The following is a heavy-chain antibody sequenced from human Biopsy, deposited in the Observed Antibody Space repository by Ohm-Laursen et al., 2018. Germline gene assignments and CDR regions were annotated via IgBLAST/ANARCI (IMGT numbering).Heavy chain of an antibody. J-gene: IGHJ4*01. V-gene: IGHV4-61*01. CDR2: IYDRGSTA. Sequence: SETLSLTCTVSGDSVSSGSFYWTWIRQPPGQGLEYIGYIYDRGSTANYNPSLESRVTMSVDMPKNQFSLKLSSVTAADTAIYYCARGMRSSGWPYFDSWGHGTLVTVSS. D-gene: IGHD6-19*01. CDR3: ARGMRSSGWPYFDS. CDR1: GDSVSSGSFY.